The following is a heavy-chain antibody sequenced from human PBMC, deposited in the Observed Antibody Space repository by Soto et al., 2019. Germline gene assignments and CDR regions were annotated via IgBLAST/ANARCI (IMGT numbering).Heavy chain of an antibody. J-gene: IGHJ6*02. D-gene: IGHD1-1*01. CDR2: IYYSGST. CDR3: ARDRRAGKRLYYYYGMEV. V-gene: IGHV4-59*01. CDR1: GGSISSYY. Sequence: PSETLSLTCTVSGGSISSYYWSWIRQPTGKGLEWIGYIYYSGSTNYNPSLKSRVTISVDTSKNQFSLKLSSVTAADTAVYYCARDRRAGKRLYYYYGMEVCGQGTTVTVSS.